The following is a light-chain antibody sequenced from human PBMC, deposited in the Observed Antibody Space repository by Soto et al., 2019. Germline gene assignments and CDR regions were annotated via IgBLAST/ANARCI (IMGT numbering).Light chain of an antibody. CDR2: DAS. CDR1: QSVSSSY. V-gene: IGKV3-20*01. J-gene: IGKJ5*01. Sequence: EILLTQSPGTLSLSPGERPTLSCRASQSVSSSYLAWYQQKPGQAPRILIYDASNRDTGIPARFSGSGSGTEFSFTVTRLEPEDFSVYYCQQYGSSSITFGQGTRLEIK. CDR3: QQYGSSSIT.